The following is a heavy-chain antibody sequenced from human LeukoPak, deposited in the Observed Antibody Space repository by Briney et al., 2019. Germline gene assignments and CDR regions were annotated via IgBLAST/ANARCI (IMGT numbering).Heavy chain of an antibody. CDR3: ASGKETSMAQGY. CDR1: GFTVSSNY. CDR2: IYSGGSI. J-gene: IGHJ4*02. D-gene: IGHD5-18*01. Sequence: GGSLRLSCAVSGFTVSSNYMTWVRQAPGKGLEWVSVIYSGGSIYYTDSVKGRFTISRDISKNPVDLQLNSLRAEDTAVYYCASGKETSMAQGYWGQGTLVTVSS. V-gene: IGHV3-53*01.